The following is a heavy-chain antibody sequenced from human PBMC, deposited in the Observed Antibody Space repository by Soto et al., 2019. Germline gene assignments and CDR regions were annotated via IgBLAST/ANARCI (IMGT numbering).Heavy chain of an antibody. V-gene: IGHV1-2*02. CDR2: INPNSGGT. CDR1: GYTFIGYY. J-gene: IGHJ3*02. CDR3: ARESLDRDDAFDI. Sequence: ASVKVSCKASGYTFIGYYMHWVRQAPGQGLEWMGWINPNSGGTNSAQKFQGRVTMTRDTSISTAYMELSRLRYDDTAVHYCARESLDRDDAFDIWGQGTMVTVSS. D-gene: IGHD1-1*01.